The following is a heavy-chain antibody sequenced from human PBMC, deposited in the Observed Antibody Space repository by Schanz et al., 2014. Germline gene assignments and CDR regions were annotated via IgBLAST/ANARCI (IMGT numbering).Heavy chain of an antibody. Sequence: EVQLLESGGGLVQPGGSLRLSCAASGFTFSSYAMSWVRQAPGKGLEWVSAISGSGETTYYADSVKGRFTISRDNSKNALYLQMNSLRVEDTAEYYCAKNWKGHHITGRPGWSDGMDVWGQGTTVTVSS. J-gene: IGHJ6*02. CDR2: ISGSGETT. V-gene: IGHV3-23*01. CDR3: AKNWKGHHITGRPGWSDGMDV. D-gene: IGHD6-6*01. CDR1: GFTFSSYA.